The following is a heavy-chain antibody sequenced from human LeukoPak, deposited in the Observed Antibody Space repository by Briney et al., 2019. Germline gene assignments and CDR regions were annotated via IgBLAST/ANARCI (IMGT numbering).Heavy chain of an antibody. Sequence: KPSETLSLTCAVHGGSFSGYFWSWIHQPPGKGLEYIGEINHSGDTTYNPSLKTRVTISVDTSKNQFSLNMISVTAADTAVYYCARHEFGSSSAAFDTWGQGTMVIVSS. CDR2: INHSGDT. V-gene: IGHV4-34*01. D-gene: IGHD6-6*01. CDR3: ARHEFGSSSAAFDT. CDR1: GGSFSGYF. J-gene: IGHJ3*02.